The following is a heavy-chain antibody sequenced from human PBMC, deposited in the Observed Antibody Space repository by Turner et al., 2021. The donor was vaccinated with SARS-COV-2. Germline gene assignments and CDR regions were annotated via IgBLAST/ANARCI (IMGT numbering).Heavy chain of an antibody. CDR3: ARDSTPNWASVDYFDY. D-gene: IGHD7-27*01. Sequence: QVQLVQSGAEVKKPGASVKVSCKASGYTFTGYYMHWVRQAPGQGLEWMGWINPNSGGTNYAQKFRGRVTMTRDTSISTAYMELSRLRSDDTAVYYCARDSTPNWASVDYFDYWGQGTLVTVSS. J-gene: IGHJ4*02. V-gene: IGHV1-2*02. CDR2: INPNSGGT. CDR1: GYTFTGYY.